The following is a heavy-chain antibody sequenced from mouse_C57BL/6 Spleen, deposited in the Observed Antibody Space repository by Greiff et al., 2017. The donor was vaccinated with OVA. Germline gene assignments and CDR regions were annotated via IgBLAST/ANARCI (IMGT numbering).Heavy chain of an antibody. CDR1: GYAFSSYW. Sequence: LVESGAELVKPGASVKISCKASGYAFSSYWMNWVKQRPGKGLEWIGQIYPGDGDTNYNGKFKGKATLTADKSSSTAYMQLSSLTSEDSAVYFCARNAVVAHYYAMDYWGQGTSVTVSS. J-gene: IGHJ4*01. CDR2: IYPGDGDT. CDR3: ARNAVVAHYYAMDY. V-gene: IGHV1-80*01. D-gene: IGHD1-1*01.